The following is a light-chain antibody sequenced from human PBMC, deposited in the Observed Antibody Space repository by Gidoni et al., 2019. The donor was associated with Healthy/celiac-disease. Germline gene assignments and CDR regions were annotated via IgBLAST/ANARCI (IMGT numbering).Light chain of an antibody. CDR1: QSLLHSNGYNY. CDR2: LGS. CDR3: MQALQTPLT. V-gene: IGKV2-28*01. Sequence: DIAMTQSPLSLPVTPGEPASISCRSSQSLLHSNGYNYLDWYLQKPGQSPQHMIYLGSNRASGVPDRFSGSGSGTDFTLKISRVEAEDVGVYYCMQALQTPLTFGGGTKVEIK. J-gene: IGKJ4*01.